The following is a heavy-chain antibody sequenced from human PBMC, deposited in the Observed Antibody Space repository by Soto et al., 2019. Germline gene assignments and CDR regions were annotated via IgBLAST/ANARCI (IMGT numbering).Heavy chain of an antibody. V-gene: IGHV4-34*01. CDR3: VRGLASGWIYYYYYVMDV. D-gene: IGHD6-19*01. J-gene: IGHJ6*02. CDR1: GGSFSGYY. CDR2: INHSGST. Sequence: SETLDLTCAVYGGSFSGYYWSWIRQPPGKGLEWIGEINHSGSTNYNPSLKSGVTISVDTSKNQFSLKLSSVTAADTAVYYCVRGLASGWIYYYYYVMDVWGQGTTVTVSS.